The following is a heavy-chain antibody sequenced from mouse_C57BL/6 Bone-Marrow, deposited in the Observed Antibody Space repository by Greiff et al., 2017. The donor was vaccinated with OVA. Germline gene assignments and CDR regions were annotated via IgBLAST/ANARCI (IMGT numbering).Heavy chain of an antibody. CDR1: GFTFTDYY. CDR3: ARYEGMITRYYAMDY. J-gene: IGHJ4*01. Sequence: DVMLVESGGGLVQPGGSLSLSCAASGFTFTDYYMSWVRQPPGKALEWLGFIRNKANGYTTEYSASVKGRFTISRDNSQSILYLQMNALRAEDSATYYCARYEGMITRYYAMDYWGQGTSVTVSS. V-gene: IGHV7-3*01. D-gene: IGHD2-4*01. CDR2: IRNKANGYTT.